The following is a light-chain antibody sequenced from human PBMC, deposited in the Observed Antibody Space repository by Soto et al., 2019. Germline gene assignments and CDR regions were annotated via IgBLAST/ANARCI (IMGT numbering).Light chain of an antibody. CDR2: AAS. J-gene: IGKJ3*01. V-gene: IGKV1-12*01. CDR3: QQAASFPFT. Sequence: DIQMTQSPSSVAASVGDRVTITCRASQDISDWLGWYQQKPGEAPKLLIYAASSLQSGVPSSFSGSGSGATFTLTITSLQPEDSAVYYCQQAASFPFTFGPGT. CDR1: QDISDW.